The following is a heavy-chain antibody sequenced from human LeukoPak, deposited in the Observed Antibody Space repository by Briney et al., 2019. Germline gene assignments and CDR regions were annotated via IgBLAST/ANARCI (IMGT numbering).Heavy chain of an antibody. CDR1: GGSFSGYF. V-gene: IGHV4-34*01. Sequence: SETLSLTCAVYGGSFSGYFWIWVRQPPGKGLEWIANIYYSGSTYYNPSLKSRVTISINTSKNQFSLSLTSVTAADTAVYYCARIPSPGWFDPWGQGTLVTVSS. J-gene: IGHJ5*02. CDR2: IYYSGST. CDR3: ARIPSPGWFDP.